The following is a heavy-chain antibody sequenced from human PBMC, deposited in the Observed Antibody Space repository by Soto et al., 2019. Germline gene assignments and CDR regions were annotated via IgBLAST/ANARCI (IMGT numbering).Heavy chain of an antibody. CDR1: GFTFSSYA. V-gene: IGHV3-23*01. J-gene: IGHJ4*02. CDR3: AKNVTTTAFDY. D-gene: IGHD4-17*01. Sequence: EVLLLESGGGLVQPGGSLRLSCADSGFTFSSYAVSWVRQAPGKGLEWVSSISDTGVGTYYGDSVKGRFTISRDNSKNTLYLQMNSLRAEDTAVYYCAKNVTTTAFDYWGQGTLVTVSS. CDR2: ISDTGVGT.